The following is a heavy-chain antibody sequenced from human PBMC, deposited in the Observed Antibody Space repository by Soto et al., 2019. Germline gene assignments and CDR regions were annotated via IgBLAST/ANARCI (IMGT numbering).Heavy chain of an antibody. V-gene: IGHV4-59*01. J-gene: IGHJ4*02. Sequence: PSETLSLTCTVSGGSISSYYWSWIRQPPGKGLEWIGYIYYSGSTNYNPSLKSRVTISVDTSKNQFSLKLSSVTAADTAVYYCARGSYYDFWSGYYTSSYFDYWGQGTLVTVSS. CDR1: GGSISSYY. CDR2: IYYSGST. D-gene: IGHD3-3*01. CDR3: ARGSYYDFWSGYYTSSYFDY.